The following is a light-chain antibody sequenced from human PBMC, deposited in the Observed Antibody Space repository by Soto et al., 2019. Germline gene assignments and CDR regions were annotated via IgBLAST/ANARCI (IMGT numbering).Light chain of an antibody. J-gene: IGLJ2*01. CDR1: SSNIGAGYV. V-gene: IGLV1-40*01. CDR3: HSYDSSLSVL. Sequence: QSVLTQPPSVSGAPGQRVTISCTGSSSNIGAGYVVHWYQQLPGTAPKLLIYDNSNRPSGVPDRFSGSKSGTSASLAITGLQAEDEADYYCHSYDSSLSVLFGGGTKLNVL. CDR2: DNS.